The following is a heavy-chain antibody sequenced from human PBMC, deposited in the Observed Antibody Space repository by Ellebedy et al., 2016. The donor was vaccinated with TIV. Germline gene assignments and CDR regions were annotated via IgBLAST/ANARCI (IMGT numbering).Heavy chain of an antibody. CDR3: ARRGSYGDYAVQINSWFDR. CDR2: IYQDGSNQ. Sequence: GGSLRLSCVASGFSSRSYWMSWVRQAPGKGLEWVANIYQDGSNQYYVDSVKGRFTISRDNANKSLFLQMNSLRGEDTAVYYCARRGSYGDYAVQINSWFDRWGRGTLVTVSS. D-gene: IGHD4-17*01. CDR1: GFSSRSYW. V-gene: IGHV3-7*01. J-gene: IGHJ5*02.